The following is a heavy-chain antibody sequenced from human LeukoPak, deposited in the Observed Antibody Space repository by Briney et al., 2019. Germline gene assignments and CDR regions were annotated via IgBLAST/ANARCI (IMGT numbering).Heavy chain of an antibody. V-gene: IGHV3-23*01. CDR3: AKGRYSNYELVPFDP. CDR2: ISGSGGST. Sequence: GGSLRLSCAASGFTFSSYAMSWVRQAPGKGLEWVSSISGSGGSTYYADSVKGRFTISRDNSKNTLYLQMNSLRAEDTAVYYCAKGRYSNYELVPFDPWGQGTLVTVSS. CDR1: GFTFSSYA. J-gene: IGHJ5*02. D-gene: IGHD4-11*01.